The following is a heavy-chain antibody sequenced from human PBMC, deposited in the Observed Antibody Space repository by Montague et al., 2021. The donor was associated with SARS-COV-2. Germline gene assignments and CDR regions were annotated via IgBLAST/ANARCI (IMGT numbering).Heavy chain of an antibody. CDR3: ARMSYDSSGYPALAFDI. CDR1: GFSLSTSGMC. CDR2: IDWDDDK. D-gene: IGHD3-22*01. J-gene: IGHJ3*02. V-gene: IGHV2-70*01. Sequence: PALVKPTQTLTLTCTFSGFSLSTSGMCVSWICQPPGKALEWLALIDWDDDKYYSTSLKTRLTISKDTSKNQVVLTMTNMDPVDTATYYCARMSYDSSGYPALAFDIWGQGTMVTVPS.